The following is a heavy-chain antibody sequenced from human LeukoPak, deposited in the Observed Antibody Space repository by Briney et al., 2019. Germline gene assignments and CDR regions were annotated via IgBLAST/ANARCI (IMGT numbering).Heavy chain of an antibody. V-gene: IGHV4-59*01. CDR2: IYYSGST. CDR3: ARAGRYYDFWSGYGLGYYYYYMDV. D-gene: IGHD3-3*01. CDR1: GGSISSYY. Sequence: SETLSLTCTVSGGSISSYYWSWIRQPPGKGLEWIGYIYYSGSTNYNPSLKSRVTISVDTSKNQFSLKLSSVTAADTAVYYCARAGRYYDFWSGYGLGYYYYYMDVWGKGTTVTISS. J-gene: IGHJ6*03.